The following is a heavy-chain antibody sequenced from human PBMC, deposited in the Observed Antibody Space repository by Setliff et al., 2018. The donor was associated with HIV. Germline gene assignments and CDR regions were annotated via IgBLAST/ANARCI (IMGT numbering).Heavy chain of an antibody. CDR3: VTAMVHYYYGMDV. D-gene: IGHD5-18*01. CDR2: IDPSDSYT. Sequence: GESLKISCKGSGYGFTSYWISWVRQMPGKGLEGMGRIDPSDSYTNYSPSFQGHVTISADKSISTAYLQWSSLKASDTAMYYCVTAMVHYYYGMDVWAKGPRSPSP. CDR1: GYGFTSYW. V-gene: IGHV5-10-1*01. J-gene: IGHJ6*02.